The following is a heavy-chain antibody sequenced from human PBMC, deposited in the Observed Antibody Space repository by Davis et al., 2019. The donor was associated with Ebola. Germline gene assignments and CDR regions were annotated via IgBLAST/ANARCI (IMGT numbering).Heavy chain of an antibody. CDR2: IKQDGSEK. CDR3: AAGTYGMDV. Sequence: PGGSLRLSCAASGFTFSNYWMSWVRQAPGKGLEWVANIKQDGSEKNYVDAVRGRFSISRDNAKNSVHLQMSSLRVDDTAVYYCAAGTYGMDVWGQGATVTVSS. J-gene: IGHJ6*02. V-gene: IGHV3-7*03. D-gene: IGHD1-26*01. CDR1: GFTFSNYW.